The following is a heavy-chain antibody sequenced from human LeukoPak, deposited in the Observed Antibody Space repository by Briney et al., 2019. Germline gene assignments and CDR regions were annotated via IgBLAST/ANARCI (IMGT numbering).Heavy chain of an antibody. CDR2: ISYTGST. J-gene: IGHJ4*02. Sequence: HPSETLSLTCSVSGGSISSSSFYWGRIRQPPGKGLEWIGSISYTGSTYYNPSLKSRVTISVDTSKNQFSLKLSSVTAADTAVYYCAREGDGYNSMAHDYWGQGTLVTVSS. V-gene: IGHV4-39*07. CDR3: AREGDGYNSMAHDY. CDR1: GGSISSSSFY. D-gene: IGHD5-24*01.